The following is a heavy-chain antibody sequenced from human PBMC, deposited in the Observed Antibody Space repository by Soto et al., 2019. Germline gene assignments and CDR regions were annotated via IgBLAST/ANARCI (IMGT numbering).Heavy chain of an antibody. CDR2: ISYDGSNK. J-gene: IGHJ3*02. V-gene: IGHV3-30*03. CDR1: GFTFSSYG. CDR3: ARSFYCGGDCYDAFDI. Sequence: QVQLVESGGGVVQPGRSLRLSCAASGFTFSSYGMHWVRQASGKGLEWVAVISYDGSNKYYADSVKGRFTISRDNSKNTLYLQMNSLRAEDTAVYYCARSFYCGGDCYDAFDIWGQGTMVTVSS. D-gene: IGHD2-21*01.